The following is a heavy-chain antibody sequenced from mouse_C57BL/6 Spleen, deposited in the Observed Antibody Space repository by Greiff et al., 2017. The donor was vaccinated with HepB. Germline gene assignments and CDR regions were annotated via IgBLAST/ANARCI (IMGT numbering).Heavy chain of an antibody. CDR3: ASYYYGSRVFAY. J-gene: IGHJ3*01. CDR1: GFTFSSYG. CDR2: ISSGGSYT. D-gene: IGHD1-1*01. V-gene: IGHV5-6*01. Sequence: EVQRVESGGDLVKPGGSLKLSCAASGFTFSSYGMSWVRQTPDKRLEWVATISSGGSYTYYPDSVKGRFTISRDNAKNTLYLQMSSLKSEDTAMYYCASYYYGSRVFAYWGQGTLVTVSA.